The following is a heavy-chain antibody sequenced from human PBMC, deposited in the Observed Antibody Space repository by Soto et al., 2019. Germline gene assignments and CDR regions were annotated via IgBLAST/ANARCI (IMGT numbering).Heavy chain of an antibody. J-gene: IGHJ4*02. CDR1: GGSISSGGYY. CDR2: IYYSGST. V-gene: IGHV4-31*03. CDR3: ARNPNSSRYPYYFDY. Sequence: TSETLSLTCTVSGGSISSGGYYWSWIRQHPGKGLEWIGYIYYSGSTYYNPSLKSRVTISVDKSKNQFSLKLSSVTAADTAVYYCARNPNSSRYPYYFDYWGQGTLVTVSS. D-gene: IGHD3-9*01.